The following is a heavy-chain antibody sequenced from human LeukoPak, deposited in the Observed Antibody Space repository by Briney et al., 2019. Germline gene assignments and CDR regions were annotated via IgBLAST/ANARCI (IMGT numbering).Heavy chain of an antibody. J-gene: IGHJ3*02. V-gene: IGHV4-61*02. CDR2: IYTSGST. CDR3: AKTTGAHAFDI. Sequence: SGPLSLTCTVSGGSISSGSYYWSWIRQPAGKGLEWIGRIYTSGSTNYNPSLKSRVTISVDTSKNQFSLKLSSVTAADTAVYYCAKTTGAHAFDIWGQGTMVTVSS. D-gene: IGHD4-17*01. CDR1: GGSISSGSYY.